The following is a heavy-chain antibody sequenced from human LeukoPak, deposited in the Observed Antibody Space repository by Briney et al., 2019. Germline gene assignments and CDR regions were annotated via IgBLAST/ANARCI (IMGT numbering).Heavy chain of an antibody. V-gene: IGHV1-46*01. CDR2: INPSGGST. CDR3: ARTENYYDSSGYYHGWFDP. D-gene: IGHD3-22*01. J-gene: IGHJ5*02. CDR1: GYTFTSYY. Sequence: GASVKVSCKASGYTFTSYYMHWVRQAPGQGLEWMGIINPSGGSTSYAQKFQGRVTMTRDMSTSTVYMELRSLRSDDTAVYYCARTENYYDSSGYYHGWFDPWGQGTLVTVSS.